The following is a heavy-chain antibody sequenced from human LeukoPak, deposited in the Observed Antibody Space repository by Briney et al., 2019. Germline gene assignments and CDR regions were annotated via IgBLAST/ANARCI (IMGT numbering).Heavy chain of an antibody. Sequence: SVKVSCKASGYTFTSYAISWARQAPGQGLEWMGGIIPIFGTANYAQKFQGRVTITADKSTSTAYMELSSLRSEDTAVYYCARARLVNVVVVAATLSSVWFDPWGQGTLVTVSS. V-gene: IGHV1-69*06. CDR3: ARARLVNVVVVAATLSSVWFDP. CDR1: GYTFTSYA. CDR2: IIPIFGTA. J-gene: IGHJ5*02. D-gene: IGHD2-15*01.